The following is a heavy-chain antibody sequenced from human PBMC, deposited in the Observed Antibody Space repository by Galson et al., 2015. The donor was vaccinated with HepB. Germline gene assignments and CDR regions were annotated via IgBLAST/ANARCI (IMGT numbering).Heavy chain of an antibody. V-gene: IGHV3-30-3*01. CDR1: GFTFSSYA. J-gene: IGHJ4*02. D-gene: IGHD2-2*01. CDR3: APSQLH. CDR2: ISYDGSNK. Sequence: SLRLSCAASGFTFSSYAMHWVRQAPGKGLEWVAVISYDGSNKYYADSVKGRFTISRDNSKNTLYLQMNSLRAEDTAVYYCAPSQLHWGQGTLVTVSS.